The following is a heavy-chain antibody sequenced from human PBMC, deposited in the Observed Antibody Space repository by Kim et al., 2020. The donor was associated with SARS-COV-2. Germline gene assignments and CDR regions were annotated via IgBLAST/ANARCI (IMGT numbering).Heavy chain of an antibody. V-gene: IGHV3-33*01. Sequence: GGSLRLSCAASGFTFSSYGMHWVRQAPGKGLEWVAVIWYDGSNKYYADSVKGRFTISRDNSKNTLYLQMNSLRAEDTAVYYCARGAIGQRRKTPQYYYGMDVWGQGTTVTVSS. D-gene: IGHD6-25*01. J-gene: IGHJ6*02. CDR1: GFTFSSYG. CDR2: IWYDGSNK. CDR3: ARGAIGQRRKTPQYYYGMDV.